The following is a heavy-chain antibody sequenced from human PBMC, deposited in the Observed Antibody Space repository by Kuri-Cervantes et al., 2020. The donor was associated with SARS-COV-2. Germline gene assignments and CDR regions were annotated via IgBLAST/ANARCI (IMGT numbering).Heavy chain of an antibody. J-gene: IGHJ6*02. Sequence: LSLTCAASGFTFSSYWMHWVRQAPGKGPVWVSRINSDGSSTSYADSVKGRFTISRDNAKNTLYLQMNSLRAEDTAVYYCATRDGYNYYYYGMDVWGQGTTVTVSS. CDR3: ATRDGYNYYYYGMDV. CDR2: INSDGSST. CDR1: GFTFSSYW. V-gene: IGHV3-74*01. D-gene: IGHD5-24*01.